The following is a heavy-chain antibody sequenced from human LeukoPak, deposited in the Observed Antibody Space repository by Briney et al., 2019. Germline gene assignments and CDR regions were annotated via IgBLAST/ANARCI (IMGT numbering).Heavy chain of an antibody. Sequence: GGSLRLSCATSGFIFSSYWMSWFRQAPGKGLEWVANIKEDGREKNYVNSVKGRFTISRDNTKNSLYLQMNGLRAEDTAVYFCARLGGSYYADDYWGQGTLVTVSS. CDR2: IKEDGREK. CDR3: ARLGGSYYADDY. D-gene: IGHD1-26*01. V-gene: IGHV3-7*01. CDR1: GFIFSSYW. J-gene: IGHJ4*02.